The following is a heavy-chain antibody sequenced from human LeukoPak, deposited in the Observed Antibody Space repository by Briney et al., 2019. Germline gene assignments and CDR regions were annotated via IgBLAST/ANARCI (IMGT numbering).Heavy chain of an antibody. D-gene: IGHD2/OR15-2a*01. CDR3: ARVLSSDWFDP. CDR1: GFTFSDYY. J-gene: IGHJ5*02. V-gene: IGHV3-11*01. Sequence: GGSLRPSCAASGFTFSDYYMSWIRQAPGKGLEWVSYISSSGSTIYYADSVKGRFTISRDNAKNSLYLQMNSLRAEDTAVYYCARVLSSDWFDPWGQGTLVTVSS. CDR2: ISSSGSTI.